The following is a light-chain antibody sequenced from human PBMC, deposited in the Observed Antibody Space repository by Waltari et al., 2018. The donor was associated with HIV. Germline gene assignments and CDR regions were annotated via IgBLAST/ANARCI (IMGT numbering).Light chain of an antibody. CDR1: QSVSSY. CDR2: DAS. V-gene: IGKV3-11*01. J-gene: IGKJ2*01. CDR3: QQRSNWLYT. Sequence: EIVLTQSPAPLSLSPGERATLSCMASQSVSSYLAWYQQKPGQAPRLLIYDASNRATGIPARFSGSGSGTDFTLTISSLEPEDCAVYYCQQRSNWLYTFGQGTKLEIK.